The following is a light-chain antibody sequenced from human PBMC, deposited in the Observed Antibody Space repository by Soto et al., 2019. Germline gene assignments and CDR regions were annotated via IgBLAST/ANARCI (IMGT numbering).Light chain of an antibody. J-gene: IGKJ1*01. CDR1: QSVSSSY. CDR3: QQYGSSSWT. Sequence: EIVLTQSPGTLSLSPGERATLSCRASQSVSSSYLAWYQQKPGQAPRLLIYGASSRATGIPDRFSGSGSGTDFTLTISRLEPEDLAVYYCQQYGSSSWTFGQGTNVEIK. CDR2: GAS. V-gene: IGKV3-20*01.